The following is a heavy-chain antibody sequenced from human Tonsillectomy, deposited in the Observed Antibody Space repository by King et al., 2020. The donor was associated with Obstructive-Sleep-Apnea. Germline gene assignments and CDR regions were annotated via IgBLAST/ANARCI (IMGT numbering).Heavy chain of an antibody. J-gene: IGHJ3*02. D-gene: IGHD2-15*01. CDR2: IIPIFGTA. CDR3: ARGSVVVVAATLDAFDI. Sequence: QLVQSGAEVKKPGSSVKVSCKASGGTFSSYAISWVRQAPGQGLEWMGGIIPIFGTANYAQKFQGRVTITADESTSTAYKELSSLRSEDTAVYYWARGSVVVVAATLDAFDIWGQGTMVTVSS. V-gene: IGHV1-69*01. CDR1: GGTFSSYA.